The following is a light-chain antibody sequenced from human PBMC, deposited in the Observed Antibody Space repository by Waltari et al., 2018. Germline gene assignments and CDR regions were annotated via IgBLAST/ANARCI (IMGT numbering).Light chain of an antibody. V-gene: IGLV2-14*01. Sequence: QSALTQPASVSGSPGQSITISCTGTSNDVGGYYYVSWYQQSPGKAPKCMVYGVNKRPSGVSNRFSVSKSGNTASLTISGLQAEDEADYYCSSYTSRTTLVFGGGTRLTVL. J-gene: IGLJ2*01. CDR2: GVN. CDR3: SSYTSRTTLV. CDR1: SNDVGGYYY.